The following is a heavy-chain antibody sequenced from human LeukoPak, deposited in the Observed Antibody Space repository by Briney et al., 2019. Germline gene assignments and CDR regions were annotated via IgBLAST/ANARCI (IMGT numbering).Heavy chain of an antibody. Sequence: PGGSLRLSCAASGFTFTTYAMTWVRQAPGKGLEWVSGISGGGGTTYYADSVKGRFTISKDISKSTLFLQMNGLRAEDTAVYYCLKLANGYSHGNPDYWGQGTLVTVSS. D-gene: IGHD5-18*01. J-gene: IGHJ4*02. CDR3: LKLANGYSHGNPDY. CDR1: GFTFTTYA. V-gene: IGHV3-23*01. CDR2: ISGGGGTT.